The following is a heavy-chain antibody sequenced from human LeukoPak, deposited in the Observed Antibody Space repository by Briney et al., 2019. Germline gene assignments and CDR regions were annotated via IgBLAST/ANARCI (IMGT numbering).Heavy chain of an antibody. V-gene: IGHV4-34*01. CDR3: ARLGHCSGGSCYPHYFDY. D-gene: IGHD2-15*01. CDR2: INHSGST. CDR1: GGSFSGYY. J-gene: IGHJ4*02. Sequence: SETLSLTCAVYGGSFSGYYWSWIRQPPGKGLEWIGEINHSGSTNYNPSLKSRVTISVDTSKNQFSLKLSSVTAADTAVYYCARLGHCSGGSCYPHYFDYWGQGTLVTVSS.